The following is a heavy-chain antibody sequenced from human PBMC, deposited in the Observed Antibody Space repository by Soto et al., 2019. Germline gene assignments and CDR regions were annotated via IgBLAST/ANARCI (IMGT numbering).Heavy chain of an antibody. D-gene: IGHD3-16*01. V-gene: IGHV3-9*01. CDR1: GFTFDDYA. CDR3: AKDLWGSYYYSYGMDV. Sequence: GGSLRLSCAASGFTFDDYAMRWVRQDPGKGLAWVSGISWNSGSIGYAVSVKGRFTISRDNAKNSLYLQMNSMRAEDTALYYCAKDLWGSYYYSYGMDVWGQGTTVTVSS. CDR2: ISWNSGSI. J-gene: IGHJ6*02.